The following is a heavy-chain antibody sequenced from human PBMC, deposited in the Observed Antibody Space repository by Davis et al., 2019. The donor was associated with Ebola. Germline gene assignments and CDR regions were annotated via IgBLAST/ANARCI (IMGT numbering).Heavy chain of an antibody. V-gene: IGHV4-4*02. D-gene: IGHD6-6*01. J-gene: IGHJ4*02. CDR1: GCSISSSNW. Sequence: MPSETLSLTCAVSGCSISSSNWWSWVRHPPGNGLEWIGVIYYSGSTNYNPSLKSRVTISVDTSKNQFTLKLSSVTAADTAVYYCARDRGIAARFFDYWGQGTLVTVSS. CDR2: IYYSGST. CDR3: ARDRGIAARFFDY.